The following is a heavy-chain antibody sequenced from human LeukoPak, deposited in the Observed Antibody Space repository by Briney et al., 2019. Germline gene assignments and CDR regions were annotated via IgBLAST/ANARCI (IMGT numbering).Heavy chain of an antibody. D-gene: IGHD3-10*01. V-gene: IGHV1-8*01. J-gene: IGHJ5*02. CDR3: ARGRGFYGSGSYYFASWFDP. CDR1: GYTFTSYD. Sequence: ASVKVSCKASGYTFTSYDINWVRQATGQGLEWMGWMNPNSGNTGYAQKFQGRVTMTRNTSISTAYMELSSLRSEDTAVYYCARGRGFYGSGSYYFASWFDPWGQGTLVTVSS. CDR2: MNPNSGNT.